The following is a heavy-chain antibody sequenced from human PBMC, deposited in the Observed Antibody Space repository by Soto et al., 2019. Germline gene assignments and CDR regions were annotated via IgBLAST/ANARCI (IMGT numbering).Heavy chain of an antibody. Sequence: QVHLVQSGAEVKKPGASVKVSCKGSGYDFTTYGITWVRQAPGQGLEWMAWISAHNGNTDYARKLQGRVTVTRDTSTSTAYMEQRSLRSDDTAMYYCDRGRYGDYWGQGALVTVSS. V-gene: IGHV1-18*01. CDR1: GYDFTTYG. CDR2: ISAHNGNT. J-gene: IGHJ4*02. D-gene: IGHD1-1*01. CDR3: DRGRYGDY.